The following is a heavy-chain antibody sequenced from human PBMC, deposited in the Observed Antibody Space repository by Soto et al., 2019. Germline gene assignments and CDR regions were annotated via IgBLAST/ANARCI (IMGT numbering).Heavy chain of an antibody. V-gene: IGHV1-46*01. D-gene: IGHD5-18*01. CDR2: INPSGGGT. CDR3: ARDRYSYGYFY. Sequence: ASVKVSCKASGYTFTNYYMRWVLQAPGQGLEWMGIINPSGGGTTYAQKFQGRDTMTRDTSTSTVYMELSSLRSEDTAVYYCARDRYSYGYFYWGQGTLVTVSS. J-gene: IGHJ4*02. CDR1: GYTFTNYY.